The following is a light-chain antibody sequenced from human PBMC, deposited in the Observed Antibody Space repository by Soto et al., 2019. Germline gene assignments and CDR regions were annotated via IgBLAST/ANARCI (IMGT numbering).Light chain of an antibody. CDR1: SSGVGGYNY. V-gene: IGLV2-8*01. CDR2: EVT. Sequence: QSALTQPHSASGSPGQSVTLSCTGTSSGVGGYNYVSWYQQYPGRALKLMISEVTKRPSGVPDRFSGSKSGNTASLTVSGLHAEDEAAYYCSSYAASNNFYFVFGGGTKLTVL. J-gene: IGLJ3*02. CDR3: SSYAASNNFYFV.